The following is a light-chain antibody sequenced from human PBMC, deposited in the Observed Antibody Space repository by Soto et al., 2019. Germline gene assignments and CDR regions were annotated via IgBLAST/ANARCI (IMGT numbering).Light chain of an antibody. V-gene: IGKV4-1*01. J-gene: IGKJ2*01. CDR2: WAS. Sequence: DIVMTQSPDALAVSLGERATINCKSSQRGLYSSNNKNYLAWYQQKPGQPPKLLIYWASTRESGVPDRFSGSGSGTDFTLAISSLQAEDVAVYYCQQHYSTPRTFGQGTKLEIK. CDR3: QQHYSTPRT. CDR1: QRGLYSSNNKNY.